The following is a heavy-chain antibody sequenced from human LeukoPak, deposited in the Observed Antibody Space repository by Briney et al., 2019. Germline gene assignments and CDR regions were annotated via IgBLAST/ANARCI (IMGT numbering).Heavy chain of an antibody. V-gene: IGHV1-3*01. CDR2: INAGNGNT. Sequence: ASVKVSCKASGYTFTSYVMHWVRQAPGQRLEWMGWINAGNGNTKYSQKFQGRVTITRDTSASTAYMELSSLRSEDTAVYYCARQVDENGYDLADYWGQGTLVTVSS. D-gene: IGHD5-12*01. J-gene: IGHJ4*02. CDR1: GYTFTSYV. CDR3: ARQVDENGYDLADY.